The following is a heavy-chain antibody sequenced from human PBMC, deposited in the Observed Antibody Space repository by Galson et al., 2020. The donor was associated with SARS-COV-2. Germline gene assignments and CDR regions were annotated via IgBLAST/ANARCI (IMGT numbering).Heavy chain of an antibody. Sequence: GGSLRLSCAASGFTFSDYYMSWIRQAPGKGLEWVSYISSSGSTIYYADSVKGRFTISRDNAKNSLYLQMNSLRAEDTAVYYCARDRPSPYCSSTSCYSAGGNFDYWGQGTLVTVSS. CDR2: ISSSGSTI. CDR1: GFTFSDYY. V-gene: IGHV3-11*01. D-gene: IGHD2-2*01. CDR3: ARDRPSPYCSSTSCYSAGGNFDY. J-gene: IGHJ4*02.